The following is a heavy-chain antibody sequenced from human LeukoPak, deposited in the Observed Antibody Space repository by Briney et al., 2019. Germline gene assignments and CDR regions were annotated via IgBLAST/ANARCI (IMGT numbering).Heavy chain of an antibody. Sequence: SETLSLTCTVSGGSITNYYWSWIRQPPGKGLEWIGSIYYSGSTYYNPSLKSRVTISVDTSKNQFSLKLSSVTAADTAVYYCARPQGFQLLDFEYWGQGTLVTVSS. V-gene: IGHV4-39*01. CDR2: IYYSGST. J-gene: IGHJ4*02. D-gene: IGHD2-2*01. CDR1: GGSITNYY. CDR3: ARPQGFQLLDFEY.